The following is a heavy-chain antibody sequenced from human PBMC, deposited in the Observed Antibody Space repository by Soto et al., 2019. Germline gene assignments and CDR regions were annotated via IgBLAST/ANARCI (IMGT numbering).Heavy chain of an antibody. CDR1: GFIFSQYV. D-gene: IGHD3-3*01. CDR2: ISYDATNQ. J-gene: IGHJ4*02. Sequence: QVQLVESGGGVVQPGRSLRLSCTASGFIFSQYVMHWVRQAPGKGLEWVAIISYDATNQYYADSVRGRFTISRDNSNNTVYLQMNRLRAEDTAVYYCAREGVGPYDFWSGYYVHWGQGTLVTVSS. CDR3: AREGVGPYDFWSGYYVH. V-gene: IGHV3-30-3*01.